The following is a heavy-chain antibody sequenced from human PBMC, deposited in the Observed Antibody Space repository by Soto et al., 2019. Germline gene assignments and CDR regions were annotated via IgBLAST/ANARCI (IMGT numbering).Heavy chain of an antibody. D-gene: IGHD3-16*01. CDR2: ISYDGSNK. J-gene: IGHJ4*02. CDR1: GFTFSSYG. V-gene: IGHV3-30*18. Sequence: GGSLRLSCAASGFTFSSYGMHWVRQAPGKGLEWVAVISYDGSNKYYAASVKGRFTISRDNSKNTLYLQMNSLRAEDTAVYYCAKDKKGDYFDYWGQGTLVTVSS. CDR3: AKDKKGDYFDY.